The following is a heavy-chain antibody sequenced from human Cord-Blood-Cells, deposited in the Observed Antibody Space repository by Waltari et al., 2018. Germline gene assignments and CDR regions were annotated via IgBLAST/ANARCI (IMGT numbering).Heavy chain of an antibody. CDR2: IVVGSGNT. CDR3: AADGGAYDSSGYYFDY. J-gene: IGHJ4*02. Sequence: KASGFTFTSSAVQWVRQARGQRLEWIGWIVVGSGNTNYAQKFQERVTITRDMSTSTAYMELSSLRSEDTAVYYCAADGGAYDSSGYYFDYWGQGTLVTVSS. D-gene: IGHD3-22*01. CDR1: GFTFTSSA. V-gene: IGHV1-58*01.